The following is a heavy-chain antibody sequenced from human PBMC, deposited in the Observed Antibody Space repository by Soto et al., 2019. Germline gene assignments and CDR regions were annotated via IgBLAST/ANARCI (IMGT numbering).Heavy chain of an antibody. J-gene: IGHJ5*02. CDR3: ARGTRRSSSWYNWFDP. D-gene: IGHD6-13*01. CDR1: GFTFSSYA. V-gene: IGHV3-30-3*01. Sequence: PGGSLRLSCAASGFTFSSYAMHWVRQAPGKGLEWVAVISYDGSNKYYADSVKGRFTISRDNSKNTLYLQMYSLRAEDTAVYYCARGTRRSSSWYNWFDPWGQGTLVTVSS. CDR2: ISYDGSNK.